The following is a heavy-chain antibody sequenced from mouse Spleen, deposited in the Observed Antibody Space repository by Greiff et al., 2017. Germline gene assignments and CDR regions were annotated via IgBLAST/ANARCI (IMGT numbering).Heavy chain of an antibody. CDR3: AKNGDLDPYAMDY. Sequence: VKLVESGPGLVQPSQSLSITCTVSGFSLTSYGVHWVRQSPGKGLEWLGVIWRGGSTDYNAAFMSRLSITKDNSKSQVFFKMNSLQADDTAIYYCAKNGDLDPYAMDYWGQGTSVTVSS. CDR1: GFSLTSYG. V-gene: IGHV2-5*01. CDR2: IWRGGST. J-gene: IGHJ4*01.